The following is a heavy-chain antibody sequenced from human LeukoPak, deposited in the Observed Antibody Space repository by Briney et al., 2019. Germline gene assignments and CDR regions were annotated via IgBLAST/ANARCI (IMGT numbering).Heavy chain of an antibody. D-gene: IGHD5-12*01. CDR3: ARGGYAGAFDI. V-gene: IGHV3-74*01. Sequence: GGSLRLSCAASAFTFSTSWMTWARLPPGKGLVWVSPINSDGTNIGYADSVEGRSTISRDNAKNTLYLQMNSLRAEDTAVYYCARGGYAGAFDIWGQGTMVTVSS. CDR2: INSDGTNI. CDR1: AFTFSTSW. J-gene: IGHJ3*02.